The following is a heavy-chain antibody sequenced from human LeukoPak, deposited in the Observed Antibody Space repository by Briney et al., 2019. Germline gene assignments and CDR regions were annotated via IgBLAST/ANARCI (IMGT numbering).Heavy chain of an antibody. CDR2: INQDGSVK. V-gene: IGHV3-7*05. J-gene: IGHJ4*02. CDR1: GFTCRHYW. CDR3: ARGAPYRDSDDY. Sequence: GGSLRLSCAASGFTCRHYWMSWVRQAPGKGLEWVANINQDGSVKNHVDSVKGRFTISRDNAKNSLYLQMNSLRPEDTAVYYCARGAPYRDSDDYWGQGTLVIVSS. D-gene: IGHD1-26*01.